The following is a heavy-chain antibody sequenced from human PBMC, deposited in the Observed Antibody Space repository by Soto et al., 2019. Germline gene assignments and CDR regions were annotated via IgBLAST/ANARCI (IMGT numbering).Heavy chain of an antibody. D-gene: IGHD2-8*02. V-gene: IGHV4-34*01. CDR3: ARYKITGRYEY. J-gene: IGHJ4*02. Sequence: QVQLQQWGAGLLKPSETLSLTCAVYGGSFSGYYWTWIRQPPGTGLEWMGVINRSGSTNYNPSRKTRVPISVDTTKPQSSLNLTSVSASATAGYCCARYKITGRYEYWGQGTLVTVS. CDR1: GGSFSGYY. CDR2: INRSGST.